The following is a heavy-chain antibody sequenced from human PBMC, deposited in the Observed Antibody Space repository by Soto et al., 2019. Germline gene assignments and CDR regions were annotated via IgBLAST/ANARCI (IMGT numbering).Heavy chain of an antibody. D-gene: IGHD2-21*02. Sequence: SETLSLTCTVSGGSISGYYWSWIRGPPEKGLEWIGYMYNSGSTVYNPPFKSRVTISVDTYKNQFSLKLSSVTAADTAIYYCARDLWGYCGTNCYPLDVWGQGTTVTVSS. CDR2: MYNSGST. CDR3: ARDLWGYCGTNCYPLDV. V-gene: IGHV4-59*01. J-gene: IGHJ6*02. CDR1: GGSISGYY.